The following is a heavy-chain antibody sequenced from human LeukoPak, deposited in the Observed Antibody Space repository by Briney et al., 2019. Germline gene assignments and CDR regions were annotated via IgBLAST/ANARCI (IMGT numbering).Heavy chain of an antibody. J-gene: IGHJ4*02. D-gene: IGHD2-2*01. V-gene: IGHV5-51*01. CDR2: IYPGDSNT. Sequence: GESLNISCKGSEYIFTSYWIGWVRQMPGKGLEWRGIIYPGDSNTRYSPSFQGHATISADKSISTAYMQWSSLKASDTAMYYCARRSEYPDYWGQGTLVTVSS. CDR1: EYIFTSYW. CDR3: ARRSEYPDY.